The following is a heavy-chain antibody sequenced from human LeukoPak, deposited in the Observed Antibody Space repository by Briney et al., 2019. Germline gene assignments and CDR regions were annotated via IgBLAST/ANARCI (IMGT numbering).Heavy chain of an antibody. Sequence: PSETLSLTCTVSGGIRSDYWSWIRQSPGQGLECIGRVSYTGSARYNPSLQSRVTISLDTSRNHFSLKLSSLNAADTAVYYCARLLDYDNSGDPDIFDIWGQGTMVTVSS. V-gene: IGHV4-59*01. CDR1: GGIRSDY. J-gene: IGHJ3*02. D-gene: IGHD3-22*01. CDR2: VSYTGSA. CDR3: ARLLDYDNSGDPDIFDI.